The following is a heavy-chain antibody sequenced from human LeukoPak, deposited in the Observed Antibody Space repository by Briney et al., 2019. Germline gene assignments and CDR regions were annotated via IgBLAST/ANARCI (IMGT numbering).Heavy chain of an antibody. Sequence: WGSLTLSCAASGFTFSIYPMIWVPQAPGKGLEWVSTISGGGGSTYYADSVKVRFTISRDNSKNTLYLQMIILRAEDTAVYYCAKDFSNLYFGMDVWGQGTTVTVSS. J-gene: IGHJ6*02. CDR3: AKDFSNLYFGMDV. V-gene: IGHV3-23*01. CDR2: ISGGGGST. CDR1: GFTFSIYP.